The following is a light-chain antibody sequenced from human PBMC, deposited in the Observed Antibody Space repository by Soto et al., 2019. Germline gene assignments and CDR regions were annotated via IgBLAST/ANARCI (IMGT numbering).Light chain of an antibody. CDR2: GAS. CDR1: QSVSSS. V-gene: IGKV3-15*01. CDR3: QQYNNWPPIT. Sequence: EIVTTQSPATLSVSPGERATLSCRASQSVSSSLAWYQQKPGQAPGLLIYGASTRATDIPAGFSGSGSGTEFTLTISSLQSQDFAIYYCQQYNNWPPITFGQGTRLEI. J-gene: IGKJ5*01.